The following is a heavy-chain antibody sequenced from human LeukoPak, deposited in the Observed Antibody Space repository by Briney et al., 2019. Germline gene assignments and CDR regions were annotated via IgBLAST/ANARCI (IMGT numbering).Heavy chain of an antibody. V-gene: IGHV3-7*01. CDR1: GFTLSDYW. CDR2: INTDGSAE. Sequence: GGSLRLSCAASGFTLSDYWMMWVRQTPEKGLEWVANINTDGSAEYYGDSVKGRSTISRDNAKNSLSLQMNSLRVEDTALYYCARGKIDFWGQGILVTVSS. CDR3: ARGKIDF. J-gene: IGHJ4*02.